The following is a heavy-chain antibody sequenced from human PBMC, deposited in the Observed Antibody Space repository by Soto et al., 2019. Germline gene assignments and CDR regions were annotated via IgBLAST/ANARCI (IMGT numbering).Heavy chain of an antibody. CDR1: GYTFTSYG. D-gene: IGHD2-2*01. V-gene: IGHV1-18*01. CDR2: ISAYNGNT. CDR3: ARDSGRYCSSTSCYLGGY. Sequence: QVQLVQSGAEVKKPGASVTVSCKASGYTFTSYGISWVRQAPGQGLEWMGWISAYNGNTNYAQKLQGRVTMTTDTSTSTAYMELRSLRSYDTAVDYCARDSGRYCSSTSCYLGGYWGQGTLVTVSS. J-gene: IGHJ4*02.